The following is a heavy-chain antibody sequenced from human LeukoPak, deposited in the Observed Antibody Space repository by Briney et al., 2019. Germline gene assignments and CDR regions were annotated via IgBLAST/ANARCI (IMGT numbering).Heavy chain of an antibody. V-gene: IGHV1-69*05. CDR2: FIPIFGTP. Sequence: SVKVSCKASGGAFSSYALSWVRQAPGQGLEWMGGFIPIFGTPNYAQKFQDRVTITTDESTSTAYMELSSLRSEDTAVYYCAQGQGAYGDLRGTFDYWGQGTLVTVSS. J-gene: IGHJ4*02. D-gene: IGHD4-17*01. CDR1: GGAFSSYA. CDR3: AQGQGAYGDLRGTFDY.